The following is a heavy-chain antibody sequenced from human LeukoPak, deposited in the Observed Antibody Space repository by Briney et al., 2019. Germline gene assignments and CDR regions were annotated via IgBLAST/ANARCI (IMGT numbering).Heavy chain of an antibody. J-gene: IGHJ4*02. CDR3: ASATPFSGSYYYYFDY. Sequence: SQTLSLTCTVSGGSINSDVYYWSWIRQPPGKGLEWIGYIYYSGSTYYNPSLKSRLTISVDTSKNQFSLKLSSVTTADTAVYYCASATPFSGSYYYYFDYWGQGTLVTVSS. CDR2: IYYSGST. CDR1: GGSINSDVYY. D-gene: IGHD1-26*01. V-gene: IGHV4-31*03.